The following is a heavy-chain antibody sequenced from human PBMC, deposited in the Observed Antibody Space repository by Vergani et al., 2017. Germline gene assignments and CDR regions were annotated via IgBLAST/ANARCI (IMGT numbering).Heavy chain of an antibody. V-gene: IGHV4-34*01. D-gene: IGHD4-11*01. CDR2: IDHTGRP. CDR1: GGSFTSYH. Sequence: QVQLQQWGGGLLKPSETLSLTCVVNGGSFTSYHWTWIRQSPGEGLEWVGDIDHTGRPNYNPPLKSRLTMSVDKSRSQFSLTLNSVTATDTAIYFCARVNTESNGHLYYYYYMDVWGQGTAVTVS. CDR3: ARVNTESNGHLYYYYYMDV. J-gene: IGHJ6*03.